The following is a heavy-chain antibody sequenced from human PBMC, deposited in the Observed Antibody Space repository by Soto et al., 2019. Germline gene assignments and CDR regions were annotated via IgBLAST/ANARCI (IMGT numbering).Heavy chain of an antibody. V-gene: IGHV4-34*01. J-gene: IGHJ6*02. CDR1: GGSLSGYS. D-gene: IGHD1-26*01. CDR3: ARAAYSGHWNQPWPTPRRPASSGLGV. Sequence: QVQLQQWGAGLLKPSETLSLTCAVSGGSLSGYSWHWDRHPPGKGLERIGEISYGGSTNYNPSLISRVTRSVAKSKKRFSPKSPSVPAADTGVYSCARAAYSGHWNQPWPTPRRPASSGLGVWGQGPTVTVSS. CDR2: ISYGGST.